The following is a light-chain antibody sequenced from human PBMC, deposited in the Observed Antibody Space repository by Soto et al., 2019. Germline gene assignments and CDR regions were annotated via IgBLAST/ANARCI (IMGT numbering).Light chain of an antibody. CDR2: AAS. J-gene: IGKJ1*01. V-gene: IGKV1-39*01. CDR1: KSISSY. Sequence: DIQMTQSPSSLSASLGDRVTITCRASKSISSYLNWYQQKPGKAPKLLIYAASSLQSGVPSRFSGSGSGTDFTLTISSLQPEDFATYYCQQSYSTPRTFGQGTKVEIK. CDR3: QQSYSTPRT.